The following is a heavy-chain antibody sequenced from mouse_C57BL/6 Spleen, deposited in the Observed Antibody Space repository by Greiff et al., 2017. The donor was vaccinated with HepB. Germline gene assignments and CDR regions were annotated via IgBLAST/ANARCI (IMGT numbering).Heavy chain of an antibody. CDR1: GYAFSSYW. CDR3: AIMYYYGSSYED. V-gene: IGHV1-80*01. D-gene: IGHD1-1*01. Sequence: VQLQQSGAELVKPGASVKISCKASGYAFSSYWMNWVKQRPGKGLEWIGQIYPGDGDTNYNGKFKGKATLTADKSSSTAYMQLSSLTSEDSAVYFCAIMYYYGSSYEDWGQGTLVTVSA. J-gene: IGHJ3*01. CDR2: IYPGDGDT.